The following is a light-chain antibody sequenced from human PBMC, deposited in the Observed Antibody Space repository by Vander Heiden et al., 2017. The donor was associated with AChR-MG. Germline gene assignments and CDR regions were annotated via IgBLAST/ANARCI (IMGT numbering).Light chain of an antibody. CDR3: QQSSITPLT. CDR2: AAS. V-gene: IGKV1-39*01. Sequence: DIQMTQSPSPLSASVGDRVTSNCRASQSISSYLNWYQQNPGKAPKLLIYAASSLQSGVPSRCSGSGSGTDFTLNISNLQAEDFATYYCQQSSITPLTFGGGTKVEIK. J-gene: IGKJ4*01. CDR1: QSISSY.